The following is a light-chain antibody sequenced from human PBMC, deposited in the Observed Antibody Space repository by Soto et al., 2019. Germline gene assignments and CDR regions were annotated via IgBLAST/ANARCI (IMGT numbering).Light chain of an antibody. CDR1: QSISSY. CDR3: HQRSTWPFT. Sequence: EIVLTQSPATLSLSPGERATLSCRASQSISSYLAWYQQKPDQTPRLLIYDASNRATDIPARFSGSGSGTEFTLTIISLEPPDFAVYYCHQRSTWPFTFGPGTKVDIK. CDR2: DAS. J-gene: IGKJ3*01. V-gene: IGKV3-11*01.